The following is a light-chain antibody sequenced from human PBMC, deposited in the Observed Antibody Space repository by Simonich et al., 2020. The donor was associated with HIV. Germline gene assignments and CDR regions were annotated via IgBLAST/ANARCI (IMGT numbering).Light chain of an antibody. CDR3: QQYYGTPLT. CDR1: QSVLYSSNNKNY. V-gene: IGKV4-1*01. Sequence: DIVMTQSPDSLAVSLGERATINCKSSQSVLYSSNNKNYLAWYQQKPGQPPKLLIYWASTRESGVPDRFGGGGSGTDFTLTISSLQTEDVAVYYCQQYYGTPLTFGGGTRVEIK. CDR2: WAS. J-gene: IGKJ4*01.